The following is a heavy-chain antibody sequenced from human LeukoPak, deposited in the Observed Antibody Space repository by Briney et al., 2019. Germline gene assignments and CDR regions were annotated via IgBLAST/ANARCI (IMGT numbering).Heavy chain of an antibody. CDR3: AKNPRRFLGWSPPFDP. Sequence: GGSLRLSCAAAGFTFSSYGMHWVRPAPGKGLGWVAVISYGGSKKYYAAPVKGRFTISKDNSKNTLYLQMNSLKAGDPAVYYLAKNPRRFLGWSPPFDPWGQGTLVTVSS. CDR2: ISYGGSKK. V-gene: IGHV3-30*18. D-gene: IGHD3-3*01. CDR1: GFTFSSYG. J-gene: IGHJ5*02.